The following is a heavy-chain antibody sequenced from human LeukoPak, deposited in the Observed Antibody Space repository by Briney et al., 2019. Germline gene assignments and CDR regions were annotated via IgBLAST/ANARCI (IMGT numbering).Heavy chain of an antibody. CDR1: GFTFSSYS. D-gene: IGHD6-13*01. CDR3: ARVIAGVFDAFDI. J-gene: IGHJ3*02. V-gene: IGHV3-48*04. Sequence: GGSLRLSCAASGFTFSSYSMNWVRQAPGKGLEWVSYISSSSSTIYYADSVKGRFTISRDNAKNSLYLQMNSLRAEDTAVYYCARVIAGVFDAFDIWGQGTMVTVSS. CDR2: ISSSSSTI.